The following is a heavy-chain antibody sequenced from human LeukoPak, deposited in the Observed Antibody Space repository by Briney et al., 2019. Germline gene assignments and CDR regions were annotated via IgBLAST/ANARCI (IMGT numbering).Heavy chain of an antibody. J-gene: IGHJ5*02. CDR3: ARGTHSTIFGPAAGVNWFDP. D-gene: IGHD3-3*01. CDR1: GGTFSSYA. V-gene: IGHV1-69*04. Sequence: ASVKVSCKASGGTFSSYAISWVRQAPGQGLEWMGRIIPILGTANYAQKFQGRVTITADKSTSTAYMELSSLRSEDTAVYYCARGTHSTIFGPAAGVNWFDPWGQGTLVTVSS. CDR2: IIPILGTA.